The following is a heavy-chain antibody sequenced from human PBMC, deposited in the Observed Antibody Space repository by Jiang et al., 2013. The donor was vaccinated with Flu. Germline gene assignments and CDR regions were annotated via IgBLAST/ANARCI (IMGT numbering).Heavy chain of an antibody. V-gene: IGHV1-46*01. CDR3: ARDNNWNSPDEDFDY. CDR2: INPSGGST. J-gene: IGHJ4*02. D-gene: IGHD1-7*01. Sequence: GAEVKKPGASVKVSCKASGYTFTSYAMHWVRQAPGQGLEWMGIINPSGGSTSYAQKFQGRVTMTRDTSTSTVYMELSSLRSEDTAVYYCARDNNWNSPDEDFDYWGQGTLVTVSS. CDR1: GYTFTSYA.